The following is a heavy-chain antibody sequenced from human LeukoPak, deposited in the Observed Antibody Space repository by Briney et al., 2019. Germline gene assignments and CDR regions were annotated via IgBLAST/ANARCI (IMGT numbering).Heavy chain of an antibody. J-gene: IGHJ4*02. Sequence: GSLRLSCAASGFTFSSYAMSWVRQAPGKGLEWVSAVSASGGNTYYADSVKGRFTISRDNSKNTLYLQVNSLRAEDTAVYYCGKGLYHDYSGIGDYWGQGTLVTVSS. CDR1: GFTFSSYA. CDR2: VSASGGNT. V-gene: IGHV3-23*01. D-gene: IGHD3-16*01. CDR3: GKGLYHDYSGIGDY.